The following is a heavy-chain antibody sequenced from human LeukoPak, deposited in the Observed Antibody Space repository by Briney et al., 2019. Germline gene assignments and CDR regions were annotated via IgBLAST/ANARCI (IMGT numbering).Heavy chain of an antibody. CDR3: ARIGQQLAHWYFDL. D-gene: IGHD6-13*01. CDR1: GGSISSSSYY. Sequence: SETLSLTCTVSGGSISSSSYYWGWIRQPPGKGLEWIGSIYYSGSTNYNPSLKSRVTISVDTSKNQFSLKLSSVTAADTAVYYCARIGQQLAHWYFDLWGRGTLVTASS. V-gene: IGHV4-39*07. J-gene: IGHJ2*01. CDR2: IYYSGST.